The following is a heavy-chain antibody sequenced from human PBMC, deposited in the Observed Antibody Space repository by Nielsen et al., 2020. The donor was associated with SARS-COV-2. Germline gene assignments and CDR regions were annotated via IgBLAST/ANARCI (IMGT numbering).Heavy chain of an antibody. CDR2: ISYDGSNK. J-gene: IGHJ4*02. Sequence: GESLKISCAASGFTFSSYGMHWVRQAPGKGLEWVAVISYDGSNKYYADSVKGRFTISRDNSKNTLYLQMNSLRAEDTAVYYCAKDHSSSWYFGAPPHDYWGQGTLVTVSS. V-gene: IGHV3-30*18. D-gene: IGHD6-13*01. CDR3: AKDHSSSWYFGAPPHDY. CDR1: GFTFSSYG.